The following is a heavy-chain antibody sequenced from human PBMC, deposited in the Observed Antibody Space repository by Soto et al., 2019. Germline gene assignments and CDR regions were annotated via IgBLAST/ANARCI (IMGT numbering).Heavy chain of an antibody. Sequence: GGSLRLSCSASGFTFSGYWMTWVRQAPGKGLEWVANIKEDGSEKYYVDSVKGRFTISRDNPKNSLYLQMNSLRADDTAVYYCARPLYGSGSVWFDPWGQGTLVTVSS. D-gene: IGHD3-10*01. V-gene: IGHV3-7*03. CDR1: GFTFSGYW. CDR3: ARPLYGSGSVWFDP. J-gene: IGHJ5*02. CDR2: IKEDGSEK.